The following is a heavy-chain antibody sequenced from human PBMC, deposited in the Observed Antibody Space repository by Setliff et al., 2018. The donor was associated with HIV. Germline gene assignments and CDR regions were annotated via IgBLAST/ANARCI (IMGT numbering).Heavy chain of an antibody. D-gene: IGHD6-13*01. V-gene: IGHV4-61*10. CDR3: ARLPDINSWPFDY. J-gene: IGHJ4*02. CDR1: VGSVSSGNHY. CDR2: IYTSGST. Sequence: SETLSLTCTVSVGSVSSGNHYWSWIRQPAGKGLEWIGRIYTSGSTNYNPSLKSRVAISVDTPKNEFSLKLSSMTAADTAVYYCARLPDINSWPFDYWARGTLVTVSS.